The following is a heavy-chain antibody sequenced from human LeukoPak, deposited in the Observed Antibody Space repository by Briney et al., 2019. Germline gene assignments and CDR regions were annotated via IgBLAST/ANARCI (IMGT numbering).Heavy chain of an antibody. CDR2: ISGSGGNT. V-gene: IGHV3-23*01. D-gene: IGHD4-11*01. Sequence: PGGSLRLSCAASGFTFTNCAMTWVRQAPGKGLEWVSAISGSGGNTYYADSVKGRFTISRDNSKNTLYLQMNSLRAEDTAVYYRAKYITVTTNSYYYYMDIWGKGTTVTVSS. J-gene: IGHJ6*03. CDR1: GFTFTNCA. CDR3: AKYITVTTNSYYYYMDI.